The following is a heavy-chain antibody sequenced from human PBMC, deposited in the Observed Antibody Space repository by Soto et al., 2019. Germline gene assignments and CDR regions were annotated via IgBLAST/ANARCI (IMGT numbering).Heavy chain of an antibody. CDR3: ARGIDYGGNSIDY. CDR1: GGTFSSYT. CDR2: IIPILGIA. Sequence: QVQLVQSGAEVKKPGSSVKVSCKASGGTFSSYTISWVRQAPGQGLEWMGRIIPILGIANYAQKFQGRATITADKSTSTAYMELSSLRSEDTAVYYCARGIDYGGNSIDYWGQGTLFTVSS. D-gene: IGHD4-17*01. V-gene: IGHV1-69*02. J-gene: IGHJ4*02.